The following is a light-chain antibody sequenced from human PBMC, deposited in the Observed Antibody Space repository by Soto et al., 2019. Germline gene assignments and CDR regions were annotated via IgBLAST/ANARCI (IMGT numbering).Light chain of an antibody. J-gene: IGLJ3*02. CDR2: GNN. CDR1: RSNIGAGFD. V-gene: IGLV1-40*01. CDR3: QSYDNSLSGSWV. Sequence: QSVLTQPPSVSGAPGQRVTISCTGTRSNIGAGFDVHWYQQLPGAAPKLLIYGNNNRPSGVPDRVSGSKSGTSASLAITGLQAEDEADYYCQSYDNSLSGSWVFGGGTKVTVL.